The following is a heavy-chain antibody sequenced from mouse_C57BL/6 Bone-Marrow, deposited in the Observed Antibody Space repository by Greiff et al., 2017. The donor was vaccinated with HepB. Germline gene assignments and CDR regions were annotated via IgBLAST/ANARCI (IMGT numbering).Heavy chain of an antibody. J-gene: IGHJ4*01. Sequence: EVMLVESGGGLVKPGGSLKLSCAASGFTFSSYTMSWVRQTPEKRLEWVATISGGGGNTYYPDSVKGRFTISRDNAKNTLYLQMSSLRSEDTALYYCARHPSMDYWGQGTSVTVSS. CDR1: GFTFSSYT. CDR3: ARHPSMDY. V-gene: IGHV5-9*01. CDR2: ISGGGGNT.